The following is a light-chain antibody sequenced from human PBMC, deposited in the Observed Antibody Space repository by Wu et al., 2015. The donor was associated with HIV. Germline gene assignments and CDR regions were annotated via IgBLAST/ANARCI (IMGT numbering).Light chain of an antibody. CDR1: QRIRTW. CDR3: QHYYSYSTWT. J-gene: IGKJ1*01. V-gene: IGKV1-5*03. CDR2: EAS. Sequence: ASLGDRVTITCRASQRIRTWLGLVSDKNQGKAPKLLIYEASSLESGVPSRFSGSGSGAEFTLTISSLQPDDFATYYCQHYYSYSTWTFGQGTKVEIK.